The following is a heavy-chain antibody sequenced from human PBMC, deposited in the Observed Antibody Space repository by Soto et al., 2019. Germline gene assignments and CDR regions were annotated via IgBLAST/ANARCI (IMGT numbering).Heavy chain of an antibody. CDR3: ARESQQLVPDPYFDY. CDR1: GGTFSSYA. V-gene: IGHV1-69*13. Sequence: ASVKVSCKASGGTFSSYAISWVRQAPGQGLEWMGGIIPIFGTANYAQKFQGRVTITADESTSTAYMELSSLRSEDTAVYYCARESQQLVPDPYFDYWGQGTLVTVSS. CDR2: IIPIFGTA. J-gene: IGHJ4*02. D-gene: IGHD6-13*01.